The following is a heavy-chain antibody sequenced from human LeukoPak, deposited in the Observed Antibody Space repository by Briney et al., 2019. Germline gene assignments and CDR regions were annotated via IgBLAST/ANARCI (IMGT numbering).Heavy chain of an antibody. CDR1: GGSISSGDYY. J-gene: IGHJ4*02. V-gene: IGHV4-30-4*08. CDR3: ARVGGPYDSRFDY. CDR2: IYYSGST. Sequence: SQTLSLTCTVSGGSISSGDYYWSWIRQPPGKGLEWIGYIYYSGSTYYNPSLKSRVTISVGTSKNQSSLKLSSVTAADTAVYYCARVGGPYDSRFDYWGQGTLVTVSS. D-gene: IGHD3-22*01.